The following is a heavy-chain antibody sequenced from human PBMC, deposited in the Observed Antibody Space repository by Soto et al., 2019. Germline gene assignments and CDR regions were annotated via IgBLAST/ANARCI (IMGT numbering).Heavy chain of an antibody. CDR1: GFTFSSYG. CDR3: ARDNEEQWLALDY. CDR2: IWYDGSNK. D-gene: IGHD6-19*01. Sequence: GGSLRLSCAASGFTFSSYGMHWVRQAPGKGLEWVAVIWYDGSNKYYADSVKGRFTISRDNSKNTLYLQMNSLRAEDTAVYYCARDNEEQWLALDYWGQGTLVTVSS. J-gene: IGHJ4*02. V-gene: IGHV3-33*01.